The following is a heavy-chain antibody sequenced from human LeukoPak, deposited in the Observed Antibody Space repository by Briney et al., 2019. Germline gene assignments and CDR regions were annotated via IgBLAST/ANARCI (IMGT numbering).Heavy chain of an antibody. CDR3: ARGIEVGAIDY. CDR2: INHSGST. D-gene: IGHD2-21*01. J-gene: IGHJ4*02. CDR1: GGSFSGYY. Sequence: ASETLSLTCAVYGGSFSGYYWSWIRQPPGKGLEWIGEINHSGSTNYNPSLKSRVTISVDTSKNQFSLKLSSVTAADTAVYYCARGIEVGAIDYWDQGTLVTVSS. V-gene: IGHV4-34*01.